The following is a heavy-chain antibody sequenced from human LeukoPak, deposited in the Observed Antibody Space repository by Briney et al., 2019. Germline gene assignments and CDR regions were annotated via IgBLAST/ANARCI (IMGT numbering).Heavy chain of an antibody. CDR2: ISSSSTYI. CDR3: AKGIAYYYDSSGHH. CDR1: GFTFSSYS. J-gene: IGHJ4*02. Sequence: GGSLRLSCAASGFTFSSYSMNWVRQAPGKGLEWVSSISSSSTYIYYADSVKGRFTISRDNAKNSLYLQMNSLRAEDTAVYYCAKGIAYYYDSSGHHWGQGTLVTVSS. V-gene: IGHV3-21*01. D-gene: IGHD3-22*01.